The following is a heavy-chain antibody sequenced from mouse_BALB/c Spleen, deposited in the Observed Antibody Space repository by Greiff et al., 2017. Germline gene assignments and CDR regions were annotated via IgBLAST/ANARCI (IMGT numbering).Heavy chain of an antibody. CDR3: ASPEDGGAHGIDY. CDR1: GFTFSSYT. D-gene: IGHD1-1*02. CDR2: ISNGGGST. Sequence: EVKLVESGGGLVQPGGSLKLSCAASGFTFSSYTMSWVRQTPEKRLEWVAYISNGGGSTYYPDTVKGRFTISRDNAKNTLYLQMSSLKSEDSDMYVCASPEDGGAHGIDYWGQGTLVTVSA. J-gene: IGHJ3*01. V-gene: IGHV5-12-2*01.